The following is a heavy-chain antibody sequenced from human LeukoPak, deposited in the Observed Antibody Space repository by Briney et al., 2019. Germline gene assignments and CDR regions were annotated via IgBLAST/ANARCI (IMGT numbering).Heavy chain of an antibody. CDR2: IYSDGST. D-gene: IGHD5-24*01. Sequence: PGGSLRLSCAASGFTVSSNYMSWVRQAPGKGLEWVSEIYSDGSTYYAASVKGRFSISRDNSKNTVYLQMNSLSAEDAAVYYCVKDDGWVQYANWGQGTLVTVSS. CDR3: VKDDGWVQYAN. J-gene: IGHJ4*02. V-gene: IGHV3-53*01. CDR1: GFTVSSNY.